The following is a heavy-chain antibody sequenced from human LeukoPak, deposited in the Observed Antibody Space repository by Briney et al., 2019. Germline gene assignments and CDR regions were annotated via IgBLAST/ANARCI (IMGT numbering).Heavy chain of an antibody. CDR2: IYHSGST. CDR1: GGSFSGYY. J-gene: IGHJ4*02. V-gene: IGHV4-34*01. CDR3: ARGASYYDSSGAIDFDY. D-gene: IGHD3-22*01. Sequence: SETLSLTCAVYGGSFSGYYWSWIRQPPGKGLEWIGYIYHSGSTYYNPSLKSRVTISVDRSKNQFSLKLSSVTAADTAVYYCARGASYYDSSGAIDFDYWGQGTLVTVSS.